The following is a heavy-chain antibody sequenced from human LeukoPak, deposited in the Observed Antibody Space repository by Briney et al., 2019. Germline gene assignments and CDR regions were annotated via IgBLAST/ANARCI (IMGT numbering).Heavy chain of an antibody. J-gene: IGHJ4*02. V-gene: IGHV3-66*04. CDR3: ARHFHY. Sequence: GSLRLSCAASGFTVSNNYMNWVRQAPGKGLEWVSLIYSGGTTYYADSVKGRFTISRDSSKNTMYLQMNSLRAEDTAVYYCARHFHYWGQGNLVTVSS. CDR1: GFTVSNNY. CDR2: IYSGGTT.